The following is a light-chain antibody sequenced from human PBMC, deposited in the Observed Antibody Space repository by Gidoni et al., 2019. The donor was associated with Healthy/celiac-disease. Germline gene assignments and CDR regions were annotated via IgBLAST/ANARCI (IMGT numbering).Light chain of an antibody. CDR1: SSNIGAGYD. CDR3: QSYDSSLSGSVV. Sequence: QSVLTPPPSVSGAPGQRVTISCTGSSSNIGAGYDVHWYQQLPGTAPKLLIYCNSNRPSGVPDRFSGSKSGTSASLAITGLQAEDEADYYCQSYDSSLSGSVVFGGGTKLTVL. CDR2: CNS. V-gene: IGLV1-40*01. J-gene: IGLJ2*01.